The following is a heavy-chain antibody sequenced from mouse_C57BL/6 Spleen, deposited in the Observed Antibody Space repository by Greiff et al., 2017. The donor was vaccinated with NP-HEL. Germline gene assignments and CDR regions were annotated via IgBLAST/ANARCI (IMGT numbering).Heavy chain of an antibody. Sequence: EVKLKESGPGLAKPSQTLSLTCSVTGYSITSDYWNWIRKFPGNKLEYMGYISYSGSTYYNPSLKSRNSITRDTSKNQYYLQLNSVTTEDTATYYCARYRLDGYPRGFDVWGTGTTVTVSS. CDR2: ISYSGST. CDR1: GYSITSDY. J-gene: IGHJ1*03. V-gene: IGHV3-8*01. CDR3: ARYRLDGYPRGFDV. D-gene: IGHD2-3*01.